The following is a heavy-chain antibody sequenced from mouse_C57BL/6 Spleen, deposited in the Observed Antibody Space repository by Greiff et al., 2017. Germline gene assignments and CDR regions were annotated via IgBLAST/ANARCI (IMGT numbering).Heavy chain of an antibody. V-gene: IGHV6-6*01. CDR1: GFTFSDAW. J-gene: IGHJ3*01. D-gene: IGHD1-1*01. Sequence: EVHLVESGGGLVQPGGSMKLSCAASGFTFSDAWMDWVRQSPEKGLEWVAEIRNKANNHATYYAESVKGRFTISRDDSKSSVYLQMNSLRAEDTDIYYCTTPYGSSPAWFAYWGQGTLVTVSA. CDR3: TTPYGSSPAWFAY. CDR2: IRNKANNHAT.